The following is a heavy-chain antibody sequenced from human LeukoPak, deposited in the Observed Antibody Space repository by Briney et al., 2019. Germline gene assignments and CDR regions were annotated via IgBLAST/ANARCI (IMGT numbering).Heavy chain of an antibody. J-gene: IGHJ4*02. Sequence: GGSLRLSCAASGFIFSSYSMNWVRQAPGKGLEWVSYISSSGSTIYYADSVKGRFTISRDNAKNSLDLQMNSLRAEDTAVYYCARSQSAMVRGFDYWGQGTLVTVSS. CDR2: ISSSGSTI. D-gene: IGHD3-10*01. V-gene: IGHV3-48*01. CDR3: ARSQSAMVRGFDY. CDR1: GFIFSSYS.